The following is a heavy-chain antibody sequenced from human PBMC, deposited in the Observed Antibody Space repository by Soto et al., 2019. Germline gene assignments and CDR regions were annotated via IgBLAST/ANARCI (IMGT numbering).Heavy chain of an antibody. CDR3: AADPRXWLYSSGWYKETYYYGMDV. J-gene: IGHJ6*02. Sequence: SVKVSCKASGFTFTSSAMQWVRQARGQRLEWIGWIVVGSGNTNYAQKFQERVTITRDMSTSTAYMELSSLRSEDTAVYYCAADPRXWLYSSGWYKETYYYGMDVWG. CDR1: GFTFTSSA. D-gene: IGHD6-19*01. V-gene: IGHV1-58*02. CDR2: IVVGSGNT.